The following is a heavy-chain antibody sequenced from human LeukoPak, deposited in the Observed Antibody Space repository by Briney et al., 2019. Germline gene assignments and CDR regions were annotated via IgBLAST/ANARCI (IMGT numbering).Heavy chain of an antibody. J-gene: IGHJ5*02. Sequence: ASVKVSCKASGGTFSSYAISWVRQAPGQGLEWMGGIIPISGTANYAQKFQGRVTITTDESTSTAYMELSSLRSEDTAVYYCARQAAALFYWFNPWGQGTLVTVSS. D-gene: IGHD6-13*01. CDR3: ARQAAALFYWFNP. V-gene: IGHV1-69*05. CDR1: GGTFSSYA. CDR2: IIPISGTA.